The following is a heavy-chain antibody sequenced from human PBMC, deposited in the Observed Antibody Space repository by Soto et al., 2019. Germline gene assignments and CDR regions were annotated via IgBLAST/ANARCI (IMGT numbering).Heavy chain of an antibody. Sequence: PSVPHAVTCSVVWGSIRDYYGSFIGQKQGNGRGWIGEINHSGSTNYNPSLKSRVTISVDTSKNQFSLKLSSVTAADTAVYYCARGFRLDRSSFVYYYYYGMDVWGQGPTVTV. J-gene: IGHJ6*02. CDR3: ARGFRLDRSSFVYYYYYGMDV. D-gene: IGHD6-13*01. CDR2: INHSGST. CDR1: WGSIRDYY. V-gene: IGHV4-34*01.